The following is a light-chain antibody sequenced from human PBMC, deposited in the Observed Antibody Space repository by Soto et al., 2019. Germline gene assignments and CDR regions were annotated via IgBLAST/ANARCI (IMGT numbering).Light chain of an antibody. J-gene: IGKJ4*01. CDR1: QSIGSR. CDR2: AAS. Sequence: DIQMTQSPSTLSASVGDRVTITCRASQSIGSRLAWYQQRPGKVPKLLIYAASTLESGVPSRFSGSGSGTEFTLTIASLQPDDFASYYCQQHDTHCSFGGGTKVELK. CDR3: QQHDTHCS. V-gene: IGKV1-5*01.